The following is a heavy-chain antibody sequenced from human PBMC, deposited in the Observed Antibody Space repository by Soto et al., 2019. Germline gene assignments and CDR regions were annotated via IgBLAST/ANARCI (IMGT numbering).Heavy chain of an antibody. D-gene: IGHD4-4*01. CDR1: GGSISSSSYY. CDR3: ARMTTEIDY. V-gene: IGHV4-39*01. CDR2: IYYSGST. J-gene: IGHJ4*02. Sequence: SETLSLTCTVSGGSISSSSYYWGWIRQPPGKGLEWIGSIYYSGSTYYNPSLKSRVTISVDTSKNQFSLKLSSVTAADTAVYYCARMTTEIDYWGQGTLVTVSS.